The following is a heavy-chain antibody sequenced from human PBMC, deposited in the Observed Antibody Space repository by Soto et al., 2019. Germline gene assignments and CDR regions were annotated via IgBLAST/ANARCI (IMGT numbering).Heavy chain of an antibody. D-gene: IGHD1-26*01. J-gene: IGHJ6*02. CDR1: GFTVSTMS. CDR3: ARDRGGHYGMDV. V-gene: IGHV3-53*01. Sequence: EVQLVESGGGLIQPGGSLRLSCAASGFTVSTMSMTWVRQAPGKGLEWVSVFYAGGNTDYADSVKGRFTISRDNSKNTLYLQMNRLRAEDTAVYYCARDRGGHYGMDVWGQGTTVTVSS. CDR2: FYAGGNT.